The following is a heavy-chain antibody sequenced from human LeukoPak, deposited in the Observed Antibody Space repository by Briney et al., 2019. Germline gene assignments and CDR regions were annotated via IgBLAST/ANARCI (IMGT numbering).Heavy chain of an antibody. CDR2: INHSGST. Sequence: PSETLSLTCAVYGGSFSGYYWSWIRQPPGKGLEWIGEINHSGSTNYNPSLKSRVTISVDTSKNQFSLKLSSVTAADTAVYYCARGVRPYYFDYWGQGTLVTASS. CDR3: ARGVRPYYFDY. V-gene: IGHV4-34*01. CDR1: GGSFSGYY. J-gene: IGHJ4*02. D-gene: IGHD3-16*01.